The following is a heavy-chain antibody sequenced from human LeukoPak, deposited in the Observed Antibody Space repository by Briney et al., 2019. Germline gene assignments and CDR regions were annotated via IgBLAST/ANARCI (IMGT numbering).Heavy chain of an antibody. V-gene: IGHV4-59*11. J-gene: IGHJ5*02. CDR3: ARALLWFGELPNNWFDP. D-gene: IGHD3-10*01. CDR1: GGSISSHY. CDR2: IYYSGST. Sequence: SETLSLTCTVSGGSISSHYWSWIRQPPGKGLEWIGYIYYSGSTNYNPSLKSRVTISVDTSKNQFSLKLSYVTAADTAVYYCARALLWFGELPNNWFDPWGQGTLVTVSS.